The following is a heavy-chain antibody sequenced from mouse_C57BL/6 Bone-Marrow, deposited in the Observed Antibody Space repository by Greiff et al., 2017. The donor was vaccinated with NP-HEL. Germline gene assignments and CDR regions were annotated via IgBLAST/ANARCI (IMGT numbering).Heavy chain of an antibody. CDR1: GYTFTDYE. CDR2: IDPETGGT. Sequence: QVQLKQSGAELVRPGASVTLSCKASGYTFTDYEMHWVKQTPVHGLEWIGAIDPETGGTAYNQKFKGKAILTADKSSSTAYMELRSLTSEDSAVYYCTSSTVVATAHWYFDVWGTGTTVTVSS. CDR3: TSSTVVATAHWYFDV. D-gene: IGHD1-1*01. V-gene: IGHV1-15*01. J-gene: IGHJ1*03.